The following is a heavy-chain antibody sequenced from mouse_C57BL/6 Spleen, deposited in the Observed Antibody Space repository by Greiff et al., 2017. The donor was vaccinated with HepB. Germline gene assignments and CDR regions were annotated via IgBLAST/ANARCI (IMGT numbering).Heavy chain of an antibody. Sequence: VQLQQSGPELVKPGASVKISCKASGYSFTGYYMNWVKQSPEKSLEWIGEINPSTGGTTYNQKFKAKATLTVDKSSSTAYMQLKSLTSEDSAVYYYARNYAMDYWGQGTSVTVSS. CDR1: GYSFTGYY. V-gene: IGHV1-42*01. CDR2: INPSTGGT. J-gene: IGHJ4*01. CDR3: ARNYAMDY.